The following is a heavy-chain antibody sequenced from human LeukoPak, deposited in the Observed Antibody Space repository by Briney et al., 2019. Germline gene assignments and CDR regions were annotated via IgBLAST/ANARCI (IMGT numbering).Heavy chain of an antibody. CDR1: GYSISSGYY. Sequence: SETLSLTCTVSGYSISSGYYWGWIQQPPGKGLEWIGSIYHSGSTYYNPSLKSRVTISVDTSKNQFSLKLSSVTAADTAVYYCARLSQFGVLRFSYYMDVWGKGTTVTVSS. CDR3: ARLSQFGVLRFSYYMDV. D-gene: IGHD3-3*01. V-gene: IGHV4-38-2*02. CDR2: IYHSGST. J-gene: IGHJ6*03.